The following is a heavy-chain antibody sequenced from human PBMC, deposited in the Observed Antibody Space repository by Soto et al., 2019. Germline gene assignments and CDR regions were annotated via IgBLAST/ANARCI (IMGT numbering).Heavy chain of an antibody. Sequence: EVQLVESGGGLVQPGGSLRLYCAASGFTVSNYYMNWVRQAPGKGLEWVSVIYSSGRTYYADSVKGRFTISRDNSKNTLYLQMNSLRAEDTAVYYCARRPAWGQGTMVTVSS. CDR1: GFTVSNYY. J-gene: IGHJ3*01. CDR3: ARRPA. CDR2: IYSSGRT. V-gene: IGHV3-66*04.